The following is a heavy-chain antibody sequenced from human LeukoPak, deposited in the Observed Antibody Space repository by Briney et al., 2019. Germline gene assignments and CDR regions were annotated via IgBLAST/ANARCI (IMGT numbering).Heavy chain of an antibody. D-gene: IGHD2-15*01. V-gene: IGHV3-21*01. CDR3: ASQFLCSGGSCYSRGWFDP. CDR2: ISSSSSYI. CDR1: GFTFSSYA. Sequence: GGSLRLSCAASGFTFSSYAMNWVRQAPGKGLEWVSSISSSSSYIYYADSVKGRFTISRDNAKNSLYLQMNSLRAEDTAVYYCASQFLCSGGSCYSRGWFDPWGQGTLVTVSS. J-gene: IGHJ5*02.